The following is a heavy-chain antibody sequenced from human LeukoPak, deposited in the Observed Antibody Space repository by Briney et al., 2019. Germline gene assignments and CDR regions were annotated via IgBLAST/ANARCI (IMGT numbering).Heavy chain of an antibody. J-gene: IGHJ5*02. V-gene: IGHV4-39*01. CDR3: ARQERGEFDP. Sequence: PSETLSLTCTVSGGSISGYYWGWIRQPPGKGLEWIGSIYYSGSTYYNPSLKSRVTISVDTSKNQFSLKLSSVTAADTAVYYCARQERGEFDPWGQGTLVTVSS. CDR2: IYYSGST. D-gene: IGHD3-16*01. CDR1: GGSISGYY.